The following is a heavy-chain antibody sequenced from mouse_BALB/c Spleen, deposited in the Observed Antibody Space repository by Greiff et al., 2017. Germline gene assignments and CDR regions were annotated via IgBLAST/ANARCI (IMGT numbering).Heavy chain of an antibody. D-gene: IGHD2-1*01. V-gene: IGHV5-6-3*01. CDR2: INSNGGST. CDR1: GFTFSSYG. J-gene: IGHJ3*01. CDR3: ARAYYGNYGFAY. Sequence: EVKVVESGGGLVQPGGSLKLSCAASGFTFSSYGMSWVRQTPDKRLELVATINSNGGSTYYPDSVKGRFTISRDNAKNTLYLQMSSLKSEDTAMYYCARAYYGNYGFAYWGQGTLVTVSA.